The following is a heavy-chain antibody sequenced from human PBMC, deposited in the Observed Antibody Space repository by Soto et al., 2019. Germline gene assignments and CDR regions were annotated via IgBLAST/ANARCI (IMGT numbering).Heavy chain of an antibody. D-gene: IGHD3-16*01. V-gene: IGHV4-34*01. CDR1: GGSSSVFY. J-gene: IGHJ6*02. CDR2: INHRGST. Sequence: PETLSLTSAVYGGSSSVFYWSWIRQPPGKGLEWIGEINHRGSTNYSPSLKSRFTISVDTSKNQFSLKLSSVTAADTAVYYCARQTDDYVHYGMDVWGQGTTVT. CDR3: ARQTDDYVHYGMDV.